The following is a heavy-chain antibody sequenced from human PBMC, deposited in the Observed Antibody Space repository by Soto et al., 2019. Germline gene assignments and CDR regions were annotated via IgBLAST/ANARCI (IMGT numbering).Heavy chain of an antibody. J-gene: IGHJ6*02. Sequence: SETLSLTCTVSGGSISSYYWSWIRQPAGKGLEWIGRIYTSGGTNYNPSLKSRVTMSVDTSKNQFSLKLSSGTAADTAAYYCARDPNKAGSYYYYGMDVWGQGTTVTVSS. D-gene: IGHD2-15*01. CDR1: GGSISSYY. V-gene: IGHV4-4*07. CDR3: ARDPNKAGSYYYYGMDV. CDR2: IYTSGGT.